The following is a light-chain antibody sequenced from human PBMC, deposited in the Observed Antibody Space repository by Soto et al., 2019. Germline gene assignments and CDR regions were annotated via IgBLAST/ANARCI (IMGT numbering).Light chain of an antibody. J-gene: IGLJ3*02. Sequence: QSALTQPASVSGSPGQSITIACAGTTSDVGAYNYVSWYQQHPGTAPRLIIFEVVNRPSGVSNRFSGSKSGNTASLTISGLQAEDEANYYCSSYSISSSTRWLFGGGTKLTVL. CDR3: SSYSISSSTRWL. CDR2: EVV. V-gene: IGLV2-14*01. CDR1: TSDVGAYNY.